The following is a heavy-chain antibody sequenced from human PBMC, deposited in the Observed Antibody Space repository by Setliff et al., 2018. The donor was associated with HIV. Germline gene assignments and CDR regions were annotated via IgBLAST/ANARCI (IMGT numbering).Heavy chain of an antibody. D-gene: IGHD6-19*01. CDR2: IRSKADKYAT. CDR1: GFTFSNAW. V-gene: IGHV3-73*01. Sequence: PGGSLRLSCAASGFTFSNAWMNWVRQAPGKGLEWVGRIRSKADKYATDYGASAKGRFIISRDDSKKTAYLQMNTLRAEDTAMYYCLLPCTSGWHNWADPWGQGTLVTVSS. CDR3: LLPCTSGWHNWADP. J-gene: IGHJ5*02.